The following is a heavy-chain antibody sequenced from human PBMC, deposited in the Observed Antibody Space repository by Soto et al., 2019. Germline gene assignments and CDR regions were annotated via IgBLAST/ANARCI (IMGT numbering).Heavy chain of an antibody. Sequence: GDSLKISCKGSAYSFTRYWIAWVRQMPGKGLEWMGIIYPGDSDTRYSPSFQGQVTISADKSISTAYLQWSSLKASDTAMYYCARSTSPFYFDYWGQGTLVTVSS. CDR3: ARSTSPFYFDY. V-gene: IGHV5-51*01. J-gene: IGHJ4*02. CDR2: IYPGDSDT. CDR1: AYSFTRYW.